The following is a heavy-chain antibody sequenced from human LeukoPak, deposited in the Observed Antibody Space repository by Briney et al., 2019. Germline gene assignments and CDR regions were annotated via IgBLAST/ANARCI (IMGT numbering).Heavy chain of an antibody. CDR2: IYYSGST. J-gene: IGHJ4*02. CDR1: GASISSYY. CDR3: ARHNDRSFVGLDY. D-gene: IGHD3-3*02. Sequence: SETLSLTCTVSGASISSYYWSWIRQPPGKGLEWIGYIYYSGSTKYSPSLKSRVTISVDTSKNQLSLKLSSVTAADTAVYFCARHNDRSFVGLDYWGQGMLVTASS. V-gene: IGHV4-59*08.